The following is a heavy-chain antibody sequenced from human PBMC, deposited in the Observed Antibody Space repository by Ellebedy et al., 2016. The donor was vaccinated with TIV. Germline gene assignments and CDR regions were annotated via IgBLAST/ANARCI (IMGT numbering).Heavy chain of an antibody. CDR3: ARDRRLWFGESTLYYGMDV. D-gene: IGHD3-10*01. V-gene: IGHV4-31*03. Sequence: SETLSLTXTVSGGSISSGGYYWSWIRQHPGKGLEWIGYIYYSGSTYYNPSLKSRVTISVDTSKNQFSLKLSSVTAADTAVDYCARDRRLWFGESTLYYGMDVWGQGTTVTVSS. CDR1: GGSISSGGYY. J-gene: IGHJ6*02. CDR2: IYYSGST.